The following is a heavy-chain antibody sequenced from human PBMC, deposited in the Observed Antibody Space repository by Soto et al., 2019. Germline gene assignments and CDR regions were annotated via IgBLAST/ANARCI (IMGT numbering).Heavy chain of an antibody. J-gene: IGHJ6*03. CDR1: GFTFSSYS. CDR3: ARFGYGSGLAGGYYYYMDV. D-gene: IGHD3-10*01. Sequence: EVQLVESGGGLVKPGGSLRLSCAASGFTFSSYSMNWVRQAPGKGLEWVSSISSSSSYIYYADSVKGRFTISRDNAKNSLYLQMNSLRAEETAVYYCARFGYGSGLAGGYYYYMDVWGKGTTGTGSS. CDR2: ISSSSSYI. V-gene: IGHV3-21*01.